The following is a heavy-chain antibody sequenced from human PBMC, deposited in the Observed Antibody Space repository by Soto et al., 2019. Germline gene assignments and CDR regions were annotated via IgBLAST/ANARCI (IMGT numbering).Heavy chain of an antibody. CDR1: GFSFSDYV. D-gene: IGHD1-26*01. Sequence: QVRLVESGGGVVQPGRSLRLSCAASGFSFSDYVMPWVRQSPGEGLEWVAVMWYHGGDKFYAESVKGRFTITRDNSKNTLYLQMNSLRAEDTAVYYCARDAGGQSGNFIFDSWGQGALVTVSS. CDR3: ARDAGGQSGNFIFDS. CDR2: MWYHGGDK. J-gene: IGHJ4*02. V-gene: IGHV3-33*01.